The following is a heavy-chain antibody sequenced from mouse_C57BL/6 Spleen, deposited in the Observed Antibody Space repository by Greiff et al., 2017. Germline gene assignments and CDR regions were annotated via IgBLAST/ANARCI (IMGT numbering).Heavy chain of an antibody. V-gene: IGHV1-15*01. CDR2: IDPETGGT. CDR1: GYTFTDYE. J-gene: IGHJ3*01. CDR3: TRGDYGSSTWFAY. D-gene: IGHD1-1*01. Sequence: VKLVESGAELVRPGASVTLSCKASGYTFTDYEMHWVKQTPVHGLEWIGAIDPETGGTAYNQKFKGKAILTADKSSSTAYMELRSLTSEDSVVYYCTRGDYGSSTWFAYWGQGTLVTVSA.